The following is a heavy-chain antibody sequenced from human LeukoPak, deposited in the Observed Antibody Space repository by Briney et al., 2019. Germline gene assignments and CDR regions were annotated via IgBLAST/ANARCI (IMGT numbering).Heavy chain of an antibody. CDR2: ISSNGGST. V-gene: IGHV3-64*01. J-gene: IGHJ4*02. CDR1: GFTFSSYA. D-gene: IGHD2-2*01. CDR3: AKDCSSTSCPTSDY. Sequence: GGSLRLSCAASGFTFSSYAMHWVRQAPGKGLEYVSAISSNGGSTSYANSVKGRFTISRDNSKNTLYLQMNSLRAEDTAVYYCAKDCSSTSCPTSDYWAREPWSPSPQ.